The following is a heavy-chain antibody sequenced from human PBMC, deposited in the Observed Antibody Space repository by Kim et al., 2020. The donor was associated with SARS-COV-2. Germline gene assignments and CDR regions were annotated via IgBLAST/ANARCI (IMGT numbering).Heavy chain of an antibody. CDR1: GYTFTSYG. V-gene: IGHV1-18*04. CDR2: ISVYNDNT. D-gene: IGHD1-7*01. J-gene: IGHJ4*02. Sequence: ASVKVSCKASGYTFTSYGINWVRQAPGQGLEWMGWISVYNDNTNYAQKLQGRVTMTTDTSTSTAYMELRSLRSEDTAVYYCARGPNYSWHYGVDYWGQGTLVTVSS. CDR3: ARGPNYSWHYGVDY.